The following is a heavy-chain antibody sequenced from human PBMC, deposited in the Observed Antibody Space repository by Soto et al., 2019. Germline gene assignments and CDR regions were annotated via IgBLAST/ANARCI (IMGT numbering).Heavy chain of an antibody. CDR1: GYTFTSYA. CDR3: ARVPGYCSSTSCRSYGMDV. V-gene: IGHV1-3*01. J-gene: IGHJ6*02. Sequence: ASVNVSCKASGYTFTSYAMHWVRQAPGQRLEWMGWINAGNGNTKYSQKFQGRVTITRDTSASTAYMELCSLRSEDTAVYYCARVPGYCSSTSCRSYGMDVWGQGTTVTVSS. CDR2: INAGNGNT. D-gene: IGHD2-2*03.